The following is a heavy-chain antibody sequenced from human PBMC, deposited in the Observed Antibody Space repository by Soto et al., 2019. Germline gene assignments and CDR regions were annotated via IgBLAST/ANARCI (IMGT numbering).Heavy chain of an antibody. J-gene: IGHJ4*02. V-gene: IGHV3-48*02. Sequence: PGGSLRLSCVASGFSFSNYNMNWVRQAPGKGLEWVSYITDSSDTVHYADSVRGRFTISRDNAESSLYLQMNSLRDEDTAVYFCARDFGHGYYLDYWGRVTLFTVSS. CDR3: ARDFGHGYYLDY. CDR1: GFSFSNYN. CDR2: ITDSSDTV. D-gene: IGHD3-3*01.